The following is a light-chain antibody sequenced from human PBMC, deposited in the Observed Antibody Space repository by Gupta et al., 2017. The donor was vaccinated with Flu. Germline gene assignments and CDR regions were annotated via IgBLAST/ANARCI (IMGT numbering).Light chain of an antibody. Sequence: GPLSLSPGERATLSCRASQSVTSNYLTWYQQKPGQAPRLLLYGASGRASGIPDRFSDSGSGTDFTLTISRLEPEDFAVYYCQQDGSSPYTFGQGTKLEIK. V-gene: IGKV3-20*01. CDR3: QQDGSSPYT. J-gene: IGKJ2*01. CDR2: GAS. CDR1: QSVTSNY.